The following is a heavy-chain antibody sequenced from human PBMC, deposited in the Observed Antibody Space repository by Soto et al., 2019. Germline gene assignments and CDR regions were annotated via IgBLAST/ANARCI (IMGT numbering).Heavy chain of an antibody. J-gene: IGHJ4*02. V-gene: IGHV3-53*02. CDR2: IYSAGST. D-gene: IGHD6-6*01. Sequence: EVQLVETGGGLIQPGGPLSLSCPASGPPVSPPKMAGVPQVPGKGLQWVSVIYSAGSTYYANAVKGRFTISRDISENKIYLDLSRVTGDDTAIYYCARAREPEYSSSIFFDYWGRGILVTVSS. CDR1: GPPVSPPK. CDR3: ARAREPEYSSSIFFDY.